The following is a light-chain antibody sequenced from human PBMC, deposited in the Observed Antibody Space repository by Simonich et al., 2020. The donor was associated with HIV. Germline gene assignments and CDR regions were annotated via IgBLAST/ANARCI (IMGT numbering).Light chain of an antibody. CDR3: QQYNNWPLT. Sequence: IVMTQSPATLSVSPGERATLSCRASQSVSSMLAWFQQHPGPAPRLLIYGASTRATGIPARFSGSGSGTEFTLTISSMQSEDFAVYYCQQYNNWPLTFGGGTKVEIK. CDR2: GAS. CDR1: QSVSSM. J-gene: IGKJ4*01. V-gene: IGKV3-15*01.